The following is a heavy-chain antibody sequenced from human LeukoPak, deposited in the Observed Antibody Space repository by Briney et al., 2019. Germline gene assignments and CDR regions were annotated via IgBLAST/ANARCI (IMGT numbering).Heavy chain of an antibody. CDR1: GGSISSSSYY. J-gene: IGHJ4*02. V-gene: IGHV4-39*01. CDR2: IYYSGST. Sequence: SGTLSLTCTVSGGSISSSSYYWGWIRQPPGKGLEWIGSIYYSGSTYYNPSLKSRVTISVDTSKNQFSLKLSSVTAADTAVYYCARQHWPRGFDYWGQGTLVTVSS. D-gene: IGHD3-10*01. CDR3: ARQHWPRGFDY.